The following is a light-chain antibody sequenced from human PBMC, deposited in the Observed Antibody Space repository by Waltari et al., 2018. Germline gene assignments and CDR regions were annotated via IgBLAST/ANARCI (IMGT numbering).Light chain of an antibody. CDR3: CSYAGRLWV. J-gene: IGLJ3*02. Sequence: QSALSPPRSVSGSPGQSVTISCTGTNSTIGGYNYVSWDQHHPGKVPKLTIYDVSKRPSGVPDRFSGSKSGNTASLTISGLQAEDEAHYYCCSYAGRLWVFGGGTNLTVL. V-gene: IGLV2-11*01. CDR2: DVS. CDR1: NSTIGGYNY.